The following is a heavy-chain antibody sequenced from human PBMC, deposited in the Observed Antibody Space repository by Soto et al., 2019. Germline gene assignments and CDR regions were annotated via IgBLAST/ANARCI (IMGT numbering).Heavy chain of an antibody. V-gene: IGHV1-46*01. CDR2: INPSGGGT. J-gene: IGHJ4*02. CDR1: GYTFTSYY. CDR3: AAFNYDILTGYYASFDY. Sequence: ASVKVSCKASGYTFTSYYMHWVRQAPGQGLEWMGIINPSGGGTSYAQKFQGRVTMTMDTSTSTVYMELNSLRSEDTAVYYCAAFNYDILTGYYASFDYWGQGTLVTVSS. D-gene: IGHD3-9*01.